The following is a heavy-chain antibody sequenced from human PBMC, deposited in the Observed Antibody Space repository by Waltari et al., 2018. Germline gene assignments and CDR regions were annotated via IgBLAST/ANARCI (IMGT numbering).Heavy chain of an antibody. Sequence: QVQLVQSGAEVKKPGSSVKVSCKASGGTFSSYAISWVRQAPGQGLEWMGGIIPIFGTANYAQKFQGRVTITTDESTSTAYMELSSLRSEDTAVYYCARADPDYYGSGTRGAFDIWGQGTMVTVSS. CDR2: IIPIFGTA. CDR3: ARADPDYYGSGTRGAFDI. V-gene: IGHV1-69*05. CDR1: GGTFSSYA. J-gene: IGHJ3*02. D-gene: IGHD3-10*01.